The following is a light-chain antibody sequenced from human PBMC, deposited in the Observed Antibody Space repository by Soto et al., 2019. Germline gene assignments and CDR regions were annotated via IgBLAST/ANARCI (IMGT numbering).Light chain of an antibody. CDR3: QSYDSSLSAWV. Sequence: QSVLTQPPSVSGAPGQRVTISCTGSSSNIGAGYDVHWYQQIPGTAPKLLIYLNNNRPSWVPDRLSGSKSGTSASLAITGLQAEDEADYYCQSYDSSLSAWVFGGGTKVTVL. V-gene: IGLV1-40*01. CDR2: LNN. CDR1: SSNIGAGYD. J-gene: IGLJ3*02.